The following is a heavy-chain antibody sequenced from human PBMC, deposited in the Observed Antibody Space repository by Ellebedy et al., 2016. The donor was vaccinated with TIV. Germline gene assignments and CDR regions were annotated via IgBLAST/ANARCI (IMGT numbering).Heavy chain of an antibody. J-gene: IGHJ4*02. Sequence: TFQGRVTITRDTSASTAYMELSSLRSEDTAVYYCAKGYSFGFDSWGQGTLVTVSS. CDR3: AKGYSFGFDS. D-gene: IGHD5-18*01. V-gene: IGHV1-3*01.